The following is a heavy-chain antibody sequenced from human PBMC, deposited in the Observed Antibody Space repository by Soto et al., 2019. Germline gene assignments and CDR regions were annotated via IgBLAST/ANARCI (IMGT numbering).Heavy chain of an antibody. CDR2: ISAHNGNT. CDR1: GYAFTTYG. J-gene: IGHJ4*02. Sequence: QVHLVQSGAEVKKPGASVKVSCQGSGYAFTTYGITWVRQAPGQGLEWMGWISAHNGNTNYAQKLQGRVTVTRDTSTSTAYMELGSLRYDDTAVNYCARGRYGDYWGQGALVTVPS. V-gene: IGHV1-18*01. CDR3: ARGRYGDY. D-gene: IGHD1-1*01.